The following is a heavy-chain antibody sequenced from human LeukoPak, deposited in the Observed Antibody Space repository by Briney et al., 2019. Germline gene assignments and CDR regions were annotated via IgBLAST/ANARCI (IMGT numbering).Heavy chain of an antibody. V-gene: IGHV3-48*03. CDR1: GFTFSTYE. Sequence: GGSLRLSCAGSGFTFSTYEMKWLRQAPGKGLEWVSYIGSRTTTTYYAESVRGRFTNSRDNTKNSVFLQMTSLRADDAAVYFCATSGAYEISWAFNIWGQGTMVAVSS. CDR2: IGSRTTTT. J-gene: IGHJ3*02. CDR3: ATSGAYEISWAFNI. D-gene: IGHD3-9*01.